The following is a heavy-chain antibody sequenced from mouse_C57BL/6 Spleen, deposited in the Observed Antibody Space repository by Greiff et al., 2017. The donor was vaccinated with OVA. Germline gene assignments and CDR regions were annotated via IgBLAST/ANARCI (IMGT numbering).Heavy chain of an antibody. J-gene: IGHJ3*01. CDR3: AREPYGDDQETFAY. CDR2: ISDGGGYT. Sequence: DVKLVESGGGLVKPGGSLKLSCAASGFTFSSYAMSWVRQTPEKGLEWVATISDGGGYTYYPDNVKGRFTISRDNAKNNLYLQMSHLKSEDTAMYYCAREPYGDDQETFAYWGQGTLVTVSA. CDR1: GFTFSSYA. D-gene: IGHD2-2*01. V-gene: IGHV5-4*01.